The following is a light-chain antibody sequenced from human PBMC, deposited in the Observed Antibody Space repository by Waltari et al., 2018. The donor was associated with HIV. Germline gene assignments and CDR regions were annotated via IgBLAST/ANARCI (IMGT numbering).Light chain of an antibody. Sequence: QSALTQPASVSGSPGQSITIPCTGTISDADVYGYVPWYQQHPGKAPKLMIYDVSKRPSGVSDRFSGSKSGYTASLSISGLQAEDEAEYYCSSYTTSSTWVFGGGTKLTVL. V-gene: IGLV2-14*03. CDR2: DVS. CDR3: SSYTTSSTWV. CDR1: ISDADVYGY. J-gene: IGLJ3*02.